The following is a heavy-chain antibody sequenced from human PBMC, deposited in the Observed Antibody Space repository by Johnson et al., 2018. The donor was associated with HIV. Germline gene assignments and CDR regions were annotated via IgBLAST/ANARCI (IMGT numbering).Heavy chain of an antibody. CDR2: ISYDGSNK. V-gene: IGHV3-30*04. D-gene: IGHD2-2*01. J-gene: IGHJ3*02. CDR1: GFTFSSYA. Sequence: QVQLVESGGGVVQPGRSLRLSCAASGFTFSSYAMHWVRQAPGKGLEWVAVISYDGSNKYYADSVKGRFTISRDNSKNTLYLQMNSLRAEDTAGYYCATLPWDSVVVPAAQPYDAFDIWGQGTMVTVSS. CDR3: ATLPWDSVVVPAAQPYDAFDI.